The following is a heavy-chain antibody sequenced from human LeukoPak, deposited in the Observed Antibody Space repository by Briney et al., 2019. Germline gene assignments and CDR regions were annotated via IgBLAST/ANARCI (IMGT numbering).Heavy chain of an antibody. J-gene: IGHJ3*02. CDR1: GYSISSGYH. CDR2: IYHSGST. CDR3: ARPTTNWGAVGAFDI. Sequence: SETLSLTCTVSGYSISSGYHWGWIRRPPGKGLEWIGSIYHSGSTYYNPSLKSRVTISVDTSKNQFSLKLSSVTAADTAVYYCARPTTNWGAVGAFDIWGQGTMVTVSS. V-gene: IGHV4-38-2*02. D-gene: IGHD7-27*01.